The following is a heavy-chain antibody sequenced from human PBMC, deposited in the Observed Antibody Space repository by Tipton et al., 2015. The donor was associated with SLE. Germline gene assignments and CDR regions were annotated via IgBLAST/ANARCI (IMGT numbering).Heavy chain of an antibody. J-gene: IGHJ4*02. D-gene: IGHD5-18*01. CDR3: TRGYSYGSPYYFDY. Sequence: RSLRLSCTASGFSFGDYAMSWVRQAPGKGLEWVGFIRSKAYGGTTEYAASVKGRFTISRDDSKSIAYLQMNRLKTEDTAVYYCTRGYSYGSPYYFDYWGQGTLVTVSS. CDR1: GFSFGDYA. CDR2: IRSKAYGGTT. V-gene: IGHV3-49*04.